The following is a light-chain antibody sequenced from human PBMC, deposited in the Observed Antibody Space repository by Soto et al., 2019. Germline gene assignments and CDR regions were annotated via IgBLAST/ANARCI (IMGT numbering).Light chain of an antibody. J-gene: IGKJ1*01. V-gene: IGKV1-9*01. CDR3: QQYNVFGT. CDR2: QAS. Sequence: IQLTQSPSSLSASVGDSVTITCRASQGITSYLAWYQQKPGKAPNLLIYQASTLQSGVPSRFSGSGSGTEYTLTISSLQPDDFATYYCQQYNVFGTFGQGTKVDIK. CDR1: QGITSY.